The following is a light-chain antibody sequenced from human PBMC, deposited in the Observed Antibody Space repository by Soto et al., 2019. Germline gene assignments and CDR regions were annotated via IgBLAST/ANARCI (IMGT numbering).Light chain of an antibody. CDR2: EVN. J-gene: IGLJ1*01. CDR1: SSDIGAYDY. V-gene: IGLV2-14*01. Sequence: QPVLTQPASLSGSPGQSITISCTGTSSDIGAYDYVSWFQQHPGKAPKLMISEVNNRPSGVSNRFSGSKAGNTAYLTISGLQVDDEAEYCCFSFTTTSTHVFGTGTKLTVL. CDR3: FSFTTTSTHV.